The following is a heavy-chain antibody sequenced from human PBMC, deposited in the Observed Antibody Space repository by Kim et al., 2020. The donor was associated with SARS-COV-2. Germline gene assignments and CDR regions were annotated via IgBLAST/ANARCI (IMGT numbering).Heavy chain of an antibody. CDR1: GFTFGDYA. Sequence: GGSLRLSCTASGFTFGDYAMSWFRQAPGKGLEWVGFIRSKAYGGTTEYAASVKGRFTISRDDSKSIAYLQMNSLKTEDTAVYYCTRPNCGYSYGCFRYYGMDVWGQGTTVTVSS. CDR2: IRSKAYGGTT. CDR3: TRPNCGYSYGCFRYYGMDV. V-gene: IGHV3-49*03. J-gene: IGHJ6*02. D-gene: IGHD5-18*01.